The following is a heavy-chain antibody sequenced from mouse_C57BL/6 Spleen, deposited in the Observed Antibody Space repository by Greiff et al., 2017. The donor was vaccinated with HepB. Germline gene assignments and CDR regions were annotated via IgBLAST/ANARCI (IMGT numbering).Heavy chain of an antibody. J-gene: IGHJ1*03. CDR3: ARSIFYYGSSLYWYFDV. D-gene: IGHD1-1*01. CDR1: GYAFTNYL. Sequence: QVQLQQSGAELVRPGTSVKVSCKASGYAFTNYLIEWVKQRPGQGLEWIGVINPGSGGTNYNEKFKGKATLTADKSSSTAYMQLSSLTSEDSAVYFCARSIFYYGSSLYWYFDVWGTGTTVTVSS. CDR2: INPGSGGT. V-gene: IGHV1-54*01.